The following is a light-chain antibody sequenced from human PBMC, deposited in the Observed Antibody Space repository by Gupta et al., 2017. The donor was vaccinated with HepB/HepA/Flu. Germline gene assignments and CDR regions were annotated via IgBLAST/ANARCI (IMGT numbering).Light chain of an antibody. CDR1: QSIGTS. Sequence: EIVLTQSPDFQSVTPKQKVTITCRASQSIGTSLHWYQQTPDQSPKLLIKYASRSFSGVPSRFSGSGSGKDFTLTINSLEAEDAATYYCHQSSTLPLTFGQGTKVEIK. J-gene: IGKJ1*01. CDR2: YAS. CDR3: HQSSTLPLT. V-gene: IGKV6-21*01.